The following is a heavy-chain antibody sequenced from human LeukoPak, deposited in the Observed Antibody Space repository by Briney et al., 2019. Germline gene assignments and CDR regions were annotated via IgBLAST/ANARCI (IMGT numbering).Heavy chain of an antibody. CDR3: ARGRSSMDYSNYYFDY. Sequence: ASVKVSCKASGYTFTSYDINWMRQATGQGLEWMGWMNPNSGNTGYAQKFQGRVTMTRNTSISTAYMELSSLRSEDTAVYYCARGRSSMDYSNYYFDYWGQGTLVTVSS. CDR2: MNPNSGNT. D-gene: IGHD4-11*01. J-gene: IGHJ4*02. CDR1: GYTFTSYD. V-gene: IGHV1-8*01.